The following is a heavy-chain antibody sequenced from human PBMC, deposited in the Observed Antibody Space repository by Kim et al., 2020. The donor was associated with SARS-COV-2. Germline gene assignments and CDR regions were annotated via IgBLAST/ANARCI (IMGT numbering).Heavy chain of an antibody. CDR3: AREYYYDSFSPDAFDI. CDR2: ISGSGTTI. Sequence: GGSLRLSCAASGFTFSTNAMNWVRQAPGKGLEWVSSISGSGTTIYYADSAKGRFTISRDNAKNSLYLQMNSLRVEDTAVYYCAREYYYDSFSPDAFDIWGQGTMVTVS. CDR1: GFTFSTNA. J-gene: IGHJ3*02. V-gene: IGHV3-48*03. D-gene: IGHD3-22*01.